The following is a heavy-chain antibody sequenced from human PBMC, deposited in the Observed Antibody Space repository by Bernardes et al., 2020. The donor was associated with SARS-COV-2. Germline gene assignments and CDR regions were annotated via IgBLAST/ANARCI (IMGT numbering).Heavy chain of an antibody. V-gene: IGHV4-4*07. CDR2: IYTSGST. CDR1: GGSISSYY. J-gene: IGHJ5*02. CDR3: AREGGTYCSSTSCPLNWFDP. D-gene: IGHD2-2*01. Sequence: SETLSLTCTVSGGSISSYYWSWIRQPAGKGLEWIGRIYTSGSTNYNPSLKSRVTMSVDTSKNQFSLKLSSVTAADTAVYYCAREGGTYCSSTSCPLNWFDPWGQGTLVTVSS.